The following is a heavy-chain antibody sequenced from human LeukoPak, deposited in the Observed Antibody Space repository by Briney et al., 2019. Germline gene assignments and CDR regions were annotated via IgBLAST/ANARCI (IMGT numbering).Heavy chain of an antibody. CDR2: INWNGGST. V-gene: IGHV3-20*04. J-gene: IGHJ4*02. D-gene: IGHD3-10*01. CDR1: GFPFDDYG. Sequence: PGGSLRLSCAASGFPFDDYGMTWVRQAPGKGLEWVSGINWNGGSTGYADSVKGRFTISRDNAKNSLYLQMNSLTAEDTALYYCASAGLTYGSGSYFVYWGQGTLVTVSS. CDR3: ASAGLTYGSGSYFVY.